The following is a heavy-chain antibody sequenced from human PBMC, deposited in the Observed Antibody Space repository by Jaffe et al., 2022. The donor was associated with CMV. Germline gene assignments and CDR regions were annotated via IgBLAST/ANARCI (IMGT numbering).Heavy chain of an antibody. V-gene: IGHV3-15*01. CDR3: CWSGYRWFGA. D-gene: IGHD3-3*01. J-gene: IGHJ5*02. Sequence: EVHLVESGGGLVKPGGSLRLSCVASGFTFTEAWMAWVRQVPGKGLEWVGRIRGAMTTEYAAPVQGRFRLSRDDSKNMVYLEMNNLKTEDTAVYYCCWSGYRWFGAWGQGTLVTVSS. CDR2: IRGAMTT. CDR1: GFTFTEAW.